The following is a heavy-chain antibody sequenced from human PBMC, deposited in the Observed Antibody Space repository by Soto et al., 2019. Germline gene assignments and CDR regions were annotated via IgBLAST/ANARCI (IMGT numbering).Heavy chain of an antibody. J-gene: IGHJ6*04. Sequence: RASVKVSCKASGYTFSGYYIHWLRQAPGQGLEWMGWINPNSGGTNYAQKFQGRVTVTRDTPTSTAYMELSRLTSDDTAVYYCARSLTEGYCTITGCYTRPLYGMDVWGKGTTVTVSS. V-gene: IGHV1-2*02. CDR2: INPNSGGT. CDR1: GYTFSGYY. D-gene: IGHD2-2*02. CDR3: ARSLTEGYCTITGCYTRPLYGMDV.